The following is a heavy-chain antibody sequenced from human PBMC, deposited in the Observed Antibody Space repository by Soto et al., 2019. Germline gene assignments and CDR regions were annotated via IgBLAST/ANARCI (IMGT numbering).Heavy chain of an antibody. V-gene: IGHV3-23*01. J-gene: IGHJ4*02. CDR1: GFTFSSYA. CDR2: ISGSGGST. CDR3: AKDEQWLVRGFDY. Sequence: GGSLRLSCAASGFTFSSYAMSWFRQAPGKGLEWVSAISGSGGSTYYADSVKGRFTISRDNSKNTLYLQMNSLRAEDTAVYYCAKDEQWLVRGFDYWGQGTLVTVSS. D-gene: IGHD6-19*01.